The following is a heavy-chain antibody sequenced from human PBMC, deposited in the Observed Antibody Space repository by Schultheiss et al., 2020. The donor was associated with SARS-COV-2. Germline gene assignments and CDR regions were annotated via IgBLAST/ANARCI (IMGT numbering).Heavy chain of an antibody. Sequence: GESLKISCKGSGYSFTSYWIGWVRQMPGKGLEWMGIIYPGDSDTRYSPSFQGQVTISADKSISTAYLQWSSLKASDTAIYYCTRGGEGGSTGRYNWFDPWGQGTLVTVSS. J-gene: IGHJ5*02. D-gene: IGHD2-15*01. V-gene: IGHV5-51*01. CDR2: IYPGDSDT. CDR3: TRGGEGGSTGRYNWFDP. CDR1: GYSFTSYW.